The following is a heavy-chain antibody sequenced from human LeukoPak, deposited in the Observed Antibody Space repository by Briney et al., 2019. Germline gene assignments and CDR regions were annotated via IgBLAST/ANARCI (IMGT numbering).Heavy chain of an antibody. Sequence: GASVKVSCKASGYTFTSYDINWVRQATGQGLEWMGWMNANSGNTGYAQKFQGRVTMTRNTSISTAYMELSSLRSEDTAVYYCAKYYYYDSSAITDWGQGTLVTVPS. V-gene: IGHV1-8*01. CDR2: MNANSGNT. J-gene: IGHJ4*02. CDR3: AKYYYYDSSAITD. D-gene: IGHD3-22*01. CDR1: GYTFTSYD.